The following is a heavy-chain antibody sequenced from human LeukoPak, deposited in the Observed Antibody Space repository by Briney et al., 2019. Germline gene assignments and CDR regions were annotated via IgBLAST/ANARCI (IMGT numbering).Heavy chain of an antibody. D-gene: IGHD3-10*01. CDR1: GGSISSYY. CDR2: IYYSGST. J-gene: IGHJ6*02. Sequence: SETLSLTCTVSGGSISSYYWSWIRQPPGKGLEWIGYIYYSGSTNYSPSLKSRVTISVDTSKNQFSLKLSSVTAADSALYYCARAGSVYSYGLDVWGQGTTVTVSS. CDR3: ARAGSVYSYGLDV. V-gene: IGHV4-59*01.